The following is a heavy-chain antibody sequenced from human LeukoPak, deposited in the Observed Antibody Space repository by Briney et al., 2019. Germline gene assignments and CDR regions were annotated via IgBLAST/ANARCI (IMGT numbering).Heavy chain of an antibody. V-gene: IGHV1-18*01. CDR3: ARTRRYDSSGYHEY. J-gene: IGHJ4*02. CDR1: GYSFTTYG. D-gene: IGHD3-22*01. CDR2: ISPNNGNT. Sequence: GASVKVSCKASGYSFTTYGISWARQAPGQGLEWMGWISPNNGNTKYEQKLQGRVTMTTDTSTSTAYMELRSLRSDDTAVYYCARTRRYDSSGYHEYWGQGTLVTVSS.